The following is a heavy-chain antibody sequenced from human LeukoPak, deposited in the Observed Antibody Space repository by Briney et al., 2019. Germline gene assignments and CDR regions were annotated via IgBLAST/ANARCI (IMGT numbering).Heavy chain of an antibody. CDR2: VNHSGST. Sequence: SETLSLTCAVYGGSFSGYYWSWIRQPPGKGLEWIGEVNHSGSTNYNPSLKSRVTISVDTSKNQFSLKLSSVTAADTAVYYCARDAVVPAQRRNWFDPWGQGTLVTVSS. V-gene: IGHV4-34*01. J-gene: IGHJ5*02. CDR3: ARDAVVPAQRRNWFDP. D-gene: IGHD2-2*01. CDR1: GGSFSGYY.